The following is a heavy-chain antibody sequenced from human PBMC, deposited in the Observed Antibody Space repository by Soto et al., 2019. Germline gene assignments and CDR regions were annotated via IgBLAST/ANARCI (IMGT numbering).Heavy chain of an antibody. D-gene: IGHD6-13*01. CDR2: ISGSGGGT. V-gene: IGHV3-23*01. J-gene: IGHJ5*02. CDR3: AKHAAAAAPYH. Sequence: EVQLLESGGGLVQPGGSLRLSCAASGFTFSSYAMSWVRQAPGKGLEWVSLISGSGGGTYYADSVKGRFTISRDNSKNPLYLPKKSLGGEENAVYYLAKHAAAAAPYHWGQGTPGTGSS. CDR1: GFTFSSYA.